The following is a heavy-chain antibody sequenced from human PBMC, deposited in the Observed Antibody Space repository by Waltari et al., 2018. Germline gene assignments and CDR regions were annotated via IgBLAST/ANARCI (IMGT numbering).Heavy chain of an antibody. J-gene: IGHJ6*02. CDR1: GGSFSGYY. Sequence: QVQLQQWGAGLLKPSETLSLTCAVYGGSFSGYYWSWIRQPPGKGLEWIGEINHSGSTNYNPSLKSRVTISVDTSKNQFSLKLSSVTAADTAVYYCATEEGSSSWYYYGMDVWGQGTTVTVSS. D-gene: IGHD6-13*01. CDR2: INHSGST. CDR3: ATEEGSSSWYYYGMDV. V-gene: IGHV4-34*01.